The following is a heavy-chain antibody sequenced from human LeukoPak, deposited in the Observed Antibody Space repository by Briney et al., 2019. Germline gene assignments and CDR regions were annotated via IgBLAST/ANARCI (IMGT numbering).Heavy chain of an antibody. CDR1: GFTVSSNY. CDR2: ISSSGSTI. J-gene: IGHJ3*02. CDR3: AKDWGSAEMATIHGNAFDI. D-gene: IGHD5-24*01. Sequence: GGSLRLSCAASGFTVSSNYMSWIRQAPGKGLEWVSYISSSGSTIYYADSVKGRFTISRDNSRNTLYLQMNSLRAEDTAVYYCAKDWGSAEMATIHGNAFDIWGQGTMVTVSS. V-gene: IGHV3-11*04.